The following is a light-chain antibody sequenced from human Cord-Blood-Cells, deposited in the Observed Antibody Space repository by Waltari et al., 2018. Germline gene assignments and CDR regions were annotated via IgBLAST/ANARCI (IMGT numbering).Light chain of an antibody. CDR2: DVS. CDR3: SSYTSSSTPVV. J-gene: IGLJ2*01. V-gene: IGLV2-14*01. CDR1: SSDVGGYNS. Sequence: QSALTQPASVSGSPGQSITISCTGTSSDVGGYNSVSCYQPHPVKAPKLMIYDVSKRPSGVSNRFSGSKSGNTASLTISGLQAEDEADYYCSSYTSSSTPVVFGGGTKLTVL.